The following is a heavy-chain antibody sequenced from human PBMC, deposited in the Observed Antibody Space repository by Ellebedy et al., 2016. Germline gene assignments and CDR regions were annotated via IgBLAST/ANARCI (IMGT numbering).Heavy chain of an antibody. V-gene: IGHV3-23*01. CDR2: ISGSGGST. J-gene: IGHJ4*02. CDR3: AKDLFRLHQADY. CDR1: GFTFSNYA. D-gene: IGHD5-24*01. Sequence: GESLKISXAASGFTFSNYAMTWVRQAPGKGLEWVSTISGSGGSTYFADSVKGRFTISRDNSKNTLYLQMNSLRAEDTAVYYCAKDLFRLHQADYWGQGTLVTVSS.